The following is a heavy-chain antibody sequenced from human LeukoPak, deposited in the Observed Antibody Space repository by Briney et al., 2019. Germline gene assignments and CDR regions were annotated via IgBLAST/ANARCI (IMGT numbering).Heavy chain of an antibody. V-gene: IGHV5-51*01. CDR1: GYSFTSYW. CDR2: IYPGDSDT. J-gene: IGHJ6*03. CDR3: ARQYVLNSIIVPHMDV. Sequence: RGESLKISCKGSGYSFTSYWIGWVRQMPGKGLEWMGIIYPGDSDTRYSPSFQGQVTISADKSISTAYLQWSSLKVSDTAMYYCARQYVLNSIIVPHMDVWGKGTTVTVSS. D-gene: IGHD2-8*01.